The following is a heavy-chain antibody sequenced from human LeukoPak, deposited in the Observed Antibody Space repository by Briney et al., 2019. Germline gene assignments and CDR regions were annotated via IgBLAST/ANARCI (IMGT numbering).Heavy chain of an antibody. CDR3: ARDIPFYDSSGYLDY. D-gene: IGHD3-22*01. CDR2: IYSGGST. J-gene: IGHJ4*02. Sequence: GGSLRLSCAASGFTFSSYAMSWVRQAPGKGLEWVSVIYSGGSTYYADSVKGRFTISRDNSKNTLYLQMNSLRAEDTAVYYCARDIPFYDSSGYLDYWGQGTLVTVSS. V-gene: IGHV3-66*01. CDR1: GFTFSSYA.